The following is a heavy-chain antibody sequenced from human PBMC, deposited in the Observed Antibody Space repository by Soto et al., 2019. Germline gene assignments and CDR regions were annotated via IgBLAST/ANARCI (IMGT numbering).Heavy chain of an antibody. J-gene: IGHJ4*02. D-gene: IGHD1-1*01. V-gene: IGHV4-34*01. CDR2: INESGST. Sequence: QVQLQQWGAGLVKPSETLSLSCAVYGQSFSGHSWAWIRQPPGKGLEWIGEINESGSTYYNPSLNLRVTISTDTSKNQFSLKLSSVSAADTAAYFCARGSGIVALPGELEDVKYDYWGQRTLVNVSS. CDR3: ARGSGIVALPGELEDVKYDY. CDR1: GQSFSGHS.